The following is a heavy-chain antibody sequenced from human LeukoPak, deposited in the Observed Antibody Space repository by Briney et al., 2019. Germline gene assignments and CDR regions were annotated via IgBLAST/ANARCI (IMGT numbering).Heavy chain of an antibody. CDR2: ISGSSSYI. V-gene: IGHV3-21*01. CDR1: GFTFSTYG. CDR3: ARDREGYCSGGSCSKVDY. D-gene: IGHD2-15*01. J-gene: IGHJ4*02. Sequence: GGSLRLSCAASGFTFSTYGMNWVRQAPGKGLEWVSSISGSSSYIYYADSVKGRFTISRDNAKNSLFLQMNSLRAEDTAVYYCARDREGYCSGGSCSKVDYWGQGTLVTVSS.